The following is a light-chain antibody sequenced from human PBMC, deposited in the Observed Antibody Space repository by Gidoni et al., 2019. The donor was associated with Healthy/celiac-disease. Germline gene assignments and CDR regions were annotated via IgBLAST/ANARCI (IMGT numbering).Light chain of an antibody. J-gene: IGLJ2*01. CDR2: QAS. CDR3: QAWDSSTCV. CDR1: KLGDKY. Sequence: SYELTQPPSVSVSPGQTASITCSGDKLGDKYACWYQQKPGTSPVLVIYQASKRPSGIPERFSGSNSGNTATLTISGTQAMDEADYYCQAWDSSTCVFGGGTKLTVL. V-gene: IGLV3-1*01.